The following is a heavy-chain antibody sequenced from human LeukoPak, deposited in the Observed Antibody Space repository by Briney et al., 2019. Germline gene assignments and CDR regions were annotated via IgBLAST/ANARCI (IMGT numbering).Heavy chain of an antibody. CDR1: GGSFSGYY. CDR3: ARKNKYYDILTGYWRFDF. CDR2: INHSGST. V-gene: IGHV4-34*01. Sequence: PSETLSLTCAVYGGSFSGYYWSWIRQPPGKGLECIGEINHSGSTNYNPSLKSRVTISVDTSKNQFSLKLSSVTAADTAVYYCARKNKYYDILTGYWRFDFWGQGTLVTVSS. J-gene: IGHJ4*02. D-gene: IGHD3-9*01.